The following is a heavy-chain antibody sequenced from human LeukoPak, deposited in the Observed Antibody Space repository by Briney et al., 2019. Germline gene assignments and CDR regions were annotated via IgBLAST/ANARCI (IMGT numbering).Heavy chain of an antibody. D-gene: IGHD3-9*01. CDR2: ISGSGGST. CDR3: AKDLGYDIFNGYYGGVDY. Sequence: PGGSLRLSCAASGFTFSSYAMSWVRQAPGKGLEWVSAISGSGGSTYYADSVKGRFTISRDNSKNTLYLQMNSLRAEDTAVYYCAKDLGYDIFNGYYGGVDYWGQGTLVTISS. CDR1: GFTFSSYA. V-gene: IGHV3-23*01. J-gene: IGHJ4*02.